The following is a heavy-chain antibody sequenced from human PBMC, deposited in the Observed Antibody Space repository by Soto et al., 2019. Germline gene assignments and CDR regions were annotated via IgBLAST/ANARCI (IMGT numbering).Heavy chain of an antibody. J-gene: IGHJ4*02. V-gene: IGHV3-74*01. CDR2: INSDGSTT. D-gene: IGHD5-18*01. Sequence: EVPLVESGGGLVQPGGTLRLSCAASGFTFSSYWMLWVRQAPGKGLVWVSRINSDGSTTSYADSVKGRFTISRDNAKNTLYLQMNSLRAEDTAVYYCARVNPGYSYVNYWGQGTLVTVSP. CDR3: ARVNPGYSYVNY. CDR1: GFTFSSYW.